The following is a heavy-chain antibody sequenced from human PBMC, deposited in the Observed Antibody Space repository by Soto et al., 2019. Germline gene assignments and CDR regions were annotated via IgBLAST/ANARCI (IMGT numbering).Heavy chain of an antibody. D-gene: IGHD3-22*01. Sequence: QVQLQESGPGLVKPSQTLSLTCTVSGGSISSGDYYWSWIRQHPGKGLEWIGTIYFSGTTYYNPSLKSLSVDTSKNQFSLNLSSVTAADTAVYYCARRDRSGFSYWLDTWGQGTLVTVSS. V-gene: IGHV4-31*01. J-gene: IGHJ5*02. CDR3: ARRDRSGFSYWLDT. CDR2: IYFSGTT. CDR1: GGSISSGDYY.